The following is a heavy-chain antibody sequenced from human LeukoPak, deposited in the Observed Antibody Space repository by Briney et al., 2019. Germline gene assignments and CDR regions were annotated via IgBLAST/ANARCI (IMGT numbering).Heavy chain of an antibody. CDR3: ARVTLPAAPFDP. V-gene: IGHV4-59*01. CDR1: GGSISSYY. CDR2: IYYSGST. Sequence: SETLSLTCNVSGGSISSYYWSWIRQPPGRGLEWIGYIYYSGSTNYNPSLKSRVTISVDTSKNQFSLKLSSVTAADTAVYYCARVTLPAAPFDPWGQGTLVTVSS. J-gene: IGHJ5*02. D-gene: IGHD2-2*01.